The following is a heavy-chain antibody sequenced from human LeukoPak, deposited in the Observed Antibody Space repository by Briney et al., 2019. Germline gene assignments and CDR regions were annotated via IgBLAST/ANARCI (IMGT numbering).Heavy chain of an antibody. Sequence: PSETLSLTCTVSGGSISSYYWSWIRQPPGKGLEWIGYIYYSGSTNYNPSLKSRVTISVDTSKNQFSLKLSSVTAADTAVYYCARASMVRGRKIRYYYYGMDVWGQGTTVTVSS. CDR3: ARASMVRGRKIRYYYYGMDV. V-gene: IGHV4-59*01. CDR1: GGSISSYY. CDR2: IYYSGST. J-gene: IGHJ6*02. D-gene: IGHD3-10*01.